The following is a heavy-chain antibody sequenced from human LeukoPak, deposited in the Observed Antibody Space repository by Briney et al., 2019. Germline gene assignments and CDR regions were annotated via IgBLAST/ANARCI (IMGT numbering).Heavy chain of an antibody. CDR2: ISAYNGNT. J-gene: IGHJ6*04. V-gene: IGHV1-18*01. Sequence: ASVKVSCKASGYTFTSYGISWVRQAPGQGLEWMGWISAYNGNTNYAQKLQGRVTMTTDTSTSTAYMELSSLRSEDTAVYYCARGSSGFDWLFSMDVWGKGTTVTISS. D-gene: IGHD3-9*01. CDR1: GYTFTSYG. CDR3: ARGSSGFDWLFSMDV.